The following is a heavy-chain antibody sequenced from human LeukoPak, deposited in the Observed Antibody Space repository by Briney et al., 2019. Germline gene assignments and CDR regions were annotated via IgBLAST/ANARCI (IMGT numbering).Heavy chain of an antibody. Sequence: ASVKVSCKASGACGYNFSRYGISWVRPAPGQGLAWMGGISAYKGNTNYAQKYQGRVTMTTDTSTTTAYMEMRSRRSDDTAVYYCARDVSRGTIFEVKEGDYYMDVWGKGTTVTVSS. J-gene: IGHJ6*03. D-gene: IGHD3-3*01. CDR2: ISAYKGNT. CDR3: ARDVSRGTIFEVKEGDYYMDV. V-gene: IGHV1-18*01. CDR1: GACGYNFSRYG.